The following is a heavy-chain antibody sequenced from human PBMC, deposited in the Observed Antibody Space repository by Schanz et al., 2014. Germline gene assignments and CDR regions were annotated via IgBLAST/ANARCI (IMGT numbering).Heavy chain of an antibody. CDR1: GYTFISYG. D-gene: IGHD3-9*01. J-gene: IGHJ6*02. CDR3: ARVQDDILTGSEYYYGMDV. Sequence: QVQLVQSGAEVKKPGASVKVSCKASGYTFISYGISWVRQAPGQGLQWMGWISPYTGNTNYAQKLQGRVTMTTDTSTSTAYMELRSLRSDDAAVYYCARVQDDILTGSEYYYGMDVWGQGTTVTVSS. V-gene: IGHV1-18*01. CDR2: ISPYTGNT.